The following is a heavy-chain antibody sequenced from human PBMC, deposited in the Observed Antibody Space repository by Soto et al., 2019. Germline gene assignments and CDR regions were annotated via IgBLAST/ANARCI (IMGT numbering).Heavy chain of an antibody. CDR1: GGTVSSYT. Sequence: QVQLVQSGAEVKKPGSSVKVSCKASGGTVSSYTISWVRQAPGQGLEWMGRIIPILGIANYAQKFQGRVTITADKSTSTAYMELSSLRSEDTAVYYCARDQSPTVVTPGFDYWGQGTLVTVSS. J-gene: IGHJ4*02. V-gene: IGHV1-69*08. CDR2: IIPILGIA. D-gene: IGHD4-17*01. CDR3: ARDQSPTVVTPGFDY.